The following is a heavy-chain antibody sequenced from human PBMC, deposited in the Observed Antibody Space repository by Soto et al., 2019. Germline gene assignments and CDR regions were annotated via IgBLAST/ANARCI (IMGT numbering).Heavy chain of an antibody. V-gene: IGHV1-24*01. Sequence: ASVKVSCKVSGYTLTELSMHWVRQAPGKGLEWMGGFDPEDGETIYAQKFQGRVTMTEDTSTDTAYMELSSLRSEDTAVYYCATRGSSWTGIDYWGQGTLVTVSS. CDR3: ATRGSSWTGIDY. D-gene: IGHD6-13*01. J-gene: IGHJ4*02. CDR2: FDPEDGET. CDR1: GYTLTELS.